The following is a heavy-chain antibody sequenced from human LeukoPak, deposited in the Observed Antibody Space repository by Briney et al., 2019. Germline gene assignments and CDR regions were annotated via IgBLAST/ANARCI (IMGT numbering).Heavy chain of an antibody. Sequence: SETLSLTRTVSGGSICPYYWYWIRQPPGKGVEWIGYIHYSGRTDYNPSLNSRVTITVDTSKSQFSLKLTSVTAADTAVYYCARDSSGYDSGWYFDLWGRGTLVTVSS. CDR3: ARDSSGYDSGWYFDL. V-gene: IGHV4-59*01. CDR1: GGSICPYY. D-gene: IGHD5-12*01. J-gene: IGHJ2*01. CDR2: IHYSGRT.